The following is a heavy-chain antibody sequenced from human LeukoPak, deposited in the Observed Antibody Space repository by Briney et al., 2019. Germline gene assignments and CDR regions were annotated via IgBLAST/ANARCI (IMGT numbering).Heavy chain of an antibody. CDR3: ARGETSSYDY. J-gene: IGHJ4*02. D-gene: IGHD2-2*01. V-gene: IGHV3-53*01. Sequence: GGSLRLSCAASGFTFSGYAVSWVRQAPGKGLEWVSVIYSGGNTYYADSVKGRFTISRDNSKNTVYLQMNSLRAEDTAVYYCARGETSSYDYWGQGTLVTVSS. CDR1: GFTFSGYA. CDR2: IYSGGNT.